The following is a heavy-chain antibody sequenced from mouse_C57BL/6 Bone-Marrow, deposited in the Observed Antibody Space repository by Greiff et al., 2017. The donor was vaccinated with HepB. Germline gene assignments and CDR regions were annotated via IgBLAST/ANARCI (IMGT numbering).Heavy chain of an antibody. CDR3: ARFLNYHGSSYDWYFDV. D-gene: IGHD1-1*01. J-gene: IGHJ1*03. Sequence: VQLQQSGAELVRPGSSVKLSCKASGYTFTSYWMDWVKQRPGQGLEWIGNIYHSDSETHYNQKFKDKATLTVDKSSSTAYMQLSSLTSEDSAVYYCARFLNYHGSSYDWYFDVWGTGTTVTVSS. CDR1: GYTFTSYW. V-gene: IGHV1-61*01. CDR2: IYHSDSET.